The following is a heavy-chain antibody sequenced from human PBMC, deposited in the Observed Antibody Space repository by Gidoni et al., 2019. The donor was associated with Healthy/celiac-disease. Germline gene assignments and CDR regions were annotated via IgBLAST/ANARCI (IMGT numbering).Heavy chain of an antibody. V-gene: IGHV4-39*07. Sequence: QLQLQESGPGLVKPSEPLSLTCTVPGCSISRSSYYWGWIRQPPGKGLEWIGSIYYSGSTYYNPSLKSRVTISVDTAKNQFSRKLSSVTAADTAVYYCARVALAYYDFWSGYCFDYWGQGTLVTVSS. J-gene: IGHJ4*02. CDR2: IYYSGST. CDR1: GCSISRSSYY. D-gene: IGHD3-3*01. CDR3: ARVALAYYDFWSGYCFDY.